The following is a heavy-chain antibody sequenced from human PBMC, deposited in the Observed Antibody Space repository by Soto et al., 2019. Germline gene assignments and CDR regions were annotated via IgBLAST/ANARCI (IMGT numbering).Heavy chain of an antibody. J-gene: IGHJ4*02. CDR3: VRGEMATAGFDY. Sequence: SETLSLTCAVYGGSFSGYYWSWIRQPPGKGLEWIGEINHSGSTNYNPSLKSRVTISVDTSKNQFSLKLSSVTAADTAVYYCVRGEMATAGFDYWGQGNLVTVSS. V-gene: IGHV4-34*01. D-gene: IGHD5-18*01. CDR1: GGSFSGYY. CDR2: INHSGST.